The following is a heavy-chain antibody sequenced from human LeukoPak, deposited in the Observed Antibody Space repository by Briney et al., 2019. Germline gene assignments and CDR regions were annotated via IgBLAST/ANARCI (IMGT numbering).Heavy chain of an antibody. CDR1: GGSFSGYY. CDR2: INHSGST. V-gene: IGHV4-34*01. Sequence: SETLSLTCAVYGGSFSGYYWSWIRQPPGKGLEWIGEINHSGSTNYNPSLKSRVTISVDTSKNQFSLKLSSVTAADTAAYYCATSIAVEAFDIWGQGTMVTVS. J-gene: IGHJ3*02. CDR3: ATSIAVEAFDI. D-gene: IGHD6-19*01.